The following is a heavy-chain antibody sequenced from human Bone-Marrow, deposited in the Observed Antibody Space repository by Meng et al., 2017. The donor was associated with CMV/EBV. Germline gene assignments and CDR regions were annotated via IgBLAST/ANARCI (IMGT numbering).Heavy chain of an antibody. CDR1: GGSISSSSYY. CDR3: ASAATVCSSTSCYGY. D-gene: IGHD2-2*01. CDR2: IYHSGST. V-gene: IGHV4-39*07. Sequence: SETLSLTCTVSGGSISSSSYYWGWIRQPPGKGLEWIGSIYHSGSTYYNPSLKSRVTTSVDTSKNQFSLNLNSVTAADTAVYYCASAATVCSSTSCYGYWGQGTLVTVSS. J-gene: IGHJ4*02.